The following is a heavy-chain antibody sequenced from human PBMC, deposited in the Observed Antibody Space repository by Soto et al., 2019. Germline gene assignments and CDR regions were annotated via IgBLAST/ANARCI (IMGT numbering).Heavy chain of an antibody. Sequence: QGQLVQSGAEVKKPGASVKVSCKASGYTFSSYGISWVRQAPGQGLEWMGWISGYNGNTNYAQKLQGRVTMTIDTSTSTGYMELRSLRSDDTAVYYCARDRVGDGMDVWGQWNTVTVSS. D-gene: IGHD1-26*01. CDR1: GYTFSSYG. CDR3: ARDRVGDGMDV. J-gene: IGHJ6*02. V-gene: IGHV1-18*01. CDR2: ISGYNGNT.